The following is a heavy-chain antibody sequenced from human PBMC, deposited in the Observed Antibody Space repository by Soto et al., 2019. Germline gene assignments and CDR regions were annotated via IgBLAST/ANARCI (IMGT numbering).Heavy chain of an antibody. CDR3: ARGGEWELLFAFDI. V-gene: IGHV3-7*03. J-gene: IGHJ3*02. CDR2: IKQDGSEK. CDR1: GFTFSSYW. D-gene: IGHD1-26*01. Sequence: GGSLRLSCAASGFTFSSYWMSWVRQAPGKGLEWVANIKQDGSEKYYVDSVEGRFTISRDNAKNSLYLQMNSLRAEDTAVYYCARGGEWELLFAFDIWGQGTMVTVSS.